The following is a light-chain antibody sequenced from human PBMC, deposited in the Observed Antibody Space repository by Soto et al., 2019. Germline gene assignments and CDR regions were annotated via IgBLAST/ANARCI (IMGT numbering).Light chain of an antibody. CDR1: QSVTSY. J-gene: IGKJ5*01. Sequence: EIVLTHSPATLSLSPGERATLSFRASQSVTSYLAWYQQRPGQAPRLLINDASRRATGIPDRFSGSGSGADFTLTISSLEPEDFAVYYCQQRSSWPITFGQGTRLEIK. V-gene: IGKV3-11*01. CDR2: DAS. CDR3: QQRSSWPIT.